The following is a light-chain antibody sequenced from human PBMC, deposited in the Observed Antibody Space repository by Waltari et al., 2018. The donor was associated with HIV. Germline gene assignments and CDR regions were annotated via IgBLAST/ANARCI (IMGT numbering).Light chain of an antibody. CDR2: LGS. J-gene: IGKJ4*02. CDR1: MSVLHSTDKYW. CDR3: LQSRQIPHT. Sequence: IVMTQSPPPLSVPPGEPASISCKTRMSVLHSTDKYWLPWFLQKPGQSPQLLIYLGSSRASGVADRFSGSGSVTDFTLTISSVQAEDVAVYYCLQSRQIPHTFGGGTKLEI. V-gene: IGKV2-28*01.